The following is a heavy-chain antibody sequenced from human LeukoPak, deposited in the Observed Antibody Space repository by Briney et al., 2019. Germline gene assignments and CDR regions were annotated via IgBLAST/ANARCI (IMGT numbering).Heavy chain of an antibody. CDR1: GITFSRHW. Sequence: GGSLRHSCVASGITFSRHWMKWVRQAPGKGLEWVANIKQDGSEKFYVDSVKGRFTISRDNAKNSLYLQMNSLRAEDTAVYYCARDGSGYGHYFDYWGQGTLVTVSS. D-gene: IGHD3-22*01. CDR3: ARDGSGYGHYFDY. V-gene: IGHV3-7*01. J-gene: IGHJ4*02. CDR2: IKQDGSEK.